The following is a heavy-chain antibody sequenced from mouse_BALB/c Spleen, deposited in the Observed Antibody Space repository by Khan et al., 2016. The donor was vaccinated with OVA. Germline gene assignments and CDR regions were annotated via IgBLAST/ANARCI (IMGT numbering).Heavy chain of an antibody. Sequence: EVQLVESGGGLVKPGGSLKLSCEVSGFAFNSYDMSWVRQTPEKRLEWVATISSTGSYIYYPDSVKGRFTISRDTARNTLYLQMSSLRSDDTALYYCTRPSYYGNPWFTYWGQGTLVTVSA. CDR3: TRPSYYGNPWFTY. CDR2: ISSTGSYI. CDR1: GFAFNSYD. D-gene: IGHD2-10*01. V-gene: IGHV5-9*02. J-gene: IGHJ3*01.